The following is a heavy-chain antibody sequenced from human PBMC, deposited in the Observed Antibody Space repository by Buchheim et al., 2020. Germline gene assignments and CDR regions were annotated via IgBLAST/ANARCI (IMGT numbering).Heavy chain of an antibody. V-gene: IGHV1-46*01. J-gene: IGHJ4*02. CDR3: ARAAGSYGYRFDY. D-gene: IGHD5-18*01. CDR2: INPGGGST. CDR1: GYTFTSYH. Sequence: QVQLVQSGAEVKKPGASVKVSCKASGYTFTSYHVHWVRQAPGQGLEWMGIINPGGGSTDYAQKFQGRVTMNRDTSTSTVYMEVSSLRSEDTAVYYCARAAGSYGYRFDYWGQGTL.